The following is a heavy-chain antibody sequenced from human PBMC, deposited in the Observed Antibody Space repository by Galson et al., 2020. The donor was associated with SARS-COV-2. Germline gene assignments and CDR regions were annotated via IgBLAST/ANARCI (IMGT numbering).Heavy chain of an antibody. Sequence: SQTLSLTCSVSGGSIDDTNYHWVWVRQSPAMGLEWVATIHYTGSTSYNPSLKSRVTISVDTSKNQFSLKLTSVIAADTAVYYCAGQTGDYADYWGHGTLVTVSS. J-gene: IGHJ4*01. CDR1: GGSIDDTNYH. D-gene: IGHD7-27*01. V-gene: IGHV4-39*01. CDR3: AGQTGDYADY. CDR2: IHYTGST.